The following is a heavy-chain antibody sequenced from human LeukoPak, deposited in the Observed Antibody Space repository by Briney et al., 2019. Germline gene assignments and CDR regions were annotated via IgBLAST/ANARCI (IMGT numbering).Heavy chain of an antibody. CDR3: ARRTYYYGMDV. CDR1: GGSISSYY. J-gene: IGHJ6*02. CDR2: IYYSGST. V-gene: IGHV4-59*08. Sequence: SETLSLTCTVSGGSISSYYWSWIRQPPGKGLEWIGYIYYSGSTSYNPSLKSRVTISVDTSKNRFSLKLSSVTAADTAVYYCARRTYYYGMDVWGQGTTVTVSS.